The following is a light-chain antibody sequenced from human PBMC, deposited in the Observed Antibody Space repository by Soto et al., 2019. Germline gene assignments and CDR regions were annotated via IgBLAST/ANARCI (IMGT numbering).Light chain of an antibody. CDR1: QSLLDRDDGNTY. Sequence: DIVMTQTPLSLPVTPGEPASISCRSSQSLLDRDDGNTYLDWYLQKPGQSPQLLIYTISYRDSGGPDRFSGSESGTDFTLKISRVEAEDVGVYYCMQRIGFPLTFGGGTKVEIK. J-gene: IGKJ4*01. CDR2: TIS. V-gene: IGKV2-40*01. CDR3: MQRIGFPLT.